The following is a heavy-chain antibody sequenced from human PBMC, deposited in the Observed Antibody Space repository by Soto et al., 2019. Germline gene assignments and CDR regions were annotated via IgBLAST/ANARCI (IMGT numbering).Heavy chain of an antibody. D-gene: IGHD3-3*01. CDR3: ARELTYYDFWSGYYGYYFDY. J-gene: IGHJ4*02. Sequence: SETLSLTCTVSGGSISSYYWSWIRQPAGKGLEWIGRIYTSGSTNYNPSPKSRVTMSVDTSKNQFSLKLSSVTAADTAVYYCARELTYYDFWSGYYGYYFDYWGQGTLVTVSS. CDR2: IYTSGST. CDR1: GGSISSYY. V-gene: IGHV4-4*07.